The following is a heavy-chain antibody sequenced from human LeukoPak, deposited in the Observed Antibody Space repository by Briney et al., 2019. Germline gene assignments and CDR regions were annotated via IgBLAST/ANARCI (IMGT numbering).Heavy chain of an antibody. V-gene: IGHV1-2*02. Sequence: ASVKVSCKASGYTFTGYYMHWVRQAPGQGLEWMGWINPNSGGTNYAQKFQGRVTMTRDTSISTAYMELSRLRSDDTAVYYCATPRDEYQLLLLDYWGQGTLVTVSS. CDR1: GYTFTGYY. CDR2: INPNSGGT. D-gene: IGHD2-2*01. CDR3: ATPRDEYQLLLLDY. J-gene: IGHJ4*02.